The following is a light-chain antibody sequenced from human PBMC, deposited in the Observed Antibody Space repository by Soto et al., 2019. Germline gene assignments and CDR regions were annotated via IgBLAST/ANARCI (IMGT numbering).Light chain of an antibody. J-gene: IGKJ2*01. CDR1: QSIGSW. CDR2: KAT. Sequence: DIQMTQSPSTLSASVGDGVTITCRASQSIGSWLAWYQQKPGKAPKLLIYKATNLQSGVPSRFSGSGSGTDFSLTITSLQPVDSATYFCQHSPDSQYPFGPGTKLPI. CDR3: QHSPDSQYP. V-gene: IGKV1-5*03.